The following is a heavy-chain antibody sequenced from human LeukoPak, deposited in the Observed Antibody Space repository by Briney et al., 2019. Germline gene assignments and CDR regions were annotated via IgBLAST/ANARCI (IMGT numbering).Heavy chain of an antibody. CDR2: VNHSGST. Sequence: SETLSLTCAVYGGSFSGYYWSWIRQPPGKGLGWIGEVNHSGSTNYNPSLTSRVTISIDPPKNQFSRKLRSVTAADTAVYYCAGYGFPIPFDYWGQGTLVTVSS. V-gene: IGHV4-34*01. J-gene: IGHJ4*02. CDR3: AGYGFPIPFDY. CDR1: GGSFSGYY. D-gene: IGHD5-18*01.